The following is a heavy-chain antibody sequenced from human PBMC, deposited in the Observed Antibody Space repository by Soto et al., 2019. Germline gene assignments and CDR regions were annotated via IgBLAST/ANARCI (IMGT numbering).Heavy chain of an antibody. CDR2: INPSGGST. Sequence: ASVKVSCKASGYTFTSYEMYWVRQAPGQGLEWMGIINPSGGSTTYAQKFQGRVTMTRDTSTSTVYMELSSLRSEDTAVYYCARDESGPYDYWGQGTLVTVSS. V-gene: IGHV1-46*01. J-gene: IGHJ4*02. D-gene: IGHD6-25*01. CDR1: GYTFTSYE. CDR3: ARDESGPYDY.